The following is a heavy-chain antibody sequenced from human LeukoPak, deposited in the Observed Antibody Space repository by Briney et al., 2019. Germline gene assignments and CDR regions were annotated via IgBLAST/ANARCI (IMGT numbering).Heavy chain of an antibody. V-gene: IGHV4-30-4*01. CDR3: ARVPVVAAAVDY. J-gene: IGHJ4*02. CDR2: IYHSGST. Sequence: SETLSLTCTVSGGAISSGDYYWSWIRQPPGKGLGWIGEIYHSGSTNYNPSLKSRVTISVDKSKNQFSLKLSSVTAADTAVYYCARVPVVAAAVDYWGQGTLVTVSS. CDR1: GGAISSGDYY. D-gene: IGHD2-15*01.